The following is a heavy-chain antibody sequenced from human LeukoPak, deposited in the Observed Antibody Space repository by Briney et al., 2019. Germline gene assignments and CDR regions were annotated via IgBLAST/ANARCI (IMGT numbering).Heavy chain of an antibody. J-gene: IGHJ4*02. CDR1: GYTYTSYD. Sequence: ASVKVSCKASGYTYTSYDINWVRQATGQGLEWMGWMNPNSGNTGYAQKFQGRVTMTRNTSISTAYMELSSLRPEDTAVYYCARAHSGSYYGFDYWGQGTLVTVSS. D-gene: IGHD1-26*01. V-gene: IGHV1-8*01. CDR2: MNPNSGNT. CDR3: ARAHSGSYYGFDY.